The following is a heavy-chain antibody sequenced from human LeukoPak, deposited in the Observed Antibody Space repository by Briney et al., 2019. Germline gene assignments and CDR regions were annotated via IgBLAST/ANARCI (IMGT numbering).Heavy chain of an antibody. V-gene: IGHV1-2*02. CDR3: ARTVWFGEFYYYYYYMDV. Sequence: GASVKVSCKASGYTFTSYAMNWVRQAPGQGLEWMGWINPNSGGTNYAQKFQGRVTMTRDTSISTAYMELSRLRSDDTAVYYCARTVWFGEFYYYYYYMDVWGKGTTVTISS. D-gene: IGHD3-10*01. CDR1: GYTFTSYA. CDR2: INPNSGGT. J-gene: IGHJ6*03.